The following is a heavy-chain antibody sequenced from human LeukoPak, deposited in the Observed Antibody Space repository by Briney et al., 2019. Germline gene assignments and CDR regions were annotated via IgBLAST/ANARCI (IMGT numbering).Heavy chain of an antibody. CDR3: ARATAENDH. CDR2: INPKTGGT. Sequence: ASVKVSCKTSGYTFTVYYMHWVRQAPGQGLEWMGWINPKTGGTSYAQKFQGRVTMTRDTSISTINMELSGLTSDDTAVYYCARATAENDHWGQGTLVTVSS. J-gene: IGHJ4*02. D-gene: IGHD1-14*01. V-gene: IGHV1-2*02. CDR1: GYTFTVYY.